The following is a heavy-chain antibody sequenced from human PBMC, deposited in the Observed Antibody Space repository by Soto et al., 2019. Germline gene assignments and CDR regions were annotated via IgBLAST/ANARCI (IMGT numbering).Heavy chain of an antibody. V-gene: IGHV3-23*01. J-gene: IGHJ4*02. CDR2: ISGSGGST. CDR1: GFTFSNYA. Sequence: EVQLLESGGGLLQPGGSLRLSCAASGFTFSNYAMSWVCQAPGKGLEWVSTISGSGGSTYYADSVKGRFTVSRDNSKNTLYLQMNSLRAEDTSVFYCAKDGGSSGSYSDYWGQGTLVTVSS. D-gene: IGHD3-10*01. CDR3: AKDGGSSGSYSDY.